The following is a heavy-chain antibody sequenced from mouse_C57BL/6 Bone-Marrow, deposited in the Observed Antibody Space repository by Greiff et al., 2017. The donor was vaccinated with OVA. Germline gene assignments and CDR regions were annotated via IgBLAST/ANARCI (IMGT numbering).Heavy chain of an antibody. D-gene: IGHD1-1*01. V-gene: IGHV5-6*01. Sequence: EVQGVESGGDLVKPGGSLKLSCAASGFTFSSYGMSWVRQTPDKRLEWVATISSGGSYTYYPDSVKGRFTISRDNAKNTLYLQMSRLKSEDTAMYYCAHTVVATHWYFDVWGTGTTVTVSS. CDR3: AHTVVATHWYFDV. J-gene: IGHJ1*03. CDR1: GFTFSSYG. CDR2: ISSGGSYT.